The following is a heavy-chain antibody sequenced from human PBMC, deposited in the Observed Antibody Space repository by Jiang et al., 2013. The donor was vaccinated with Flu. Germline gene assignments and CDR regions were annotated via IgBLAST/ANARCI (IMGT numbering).Heavy chain of an antibody. Sequence: SSNYMSWVRQAPGKGLEWVSVIYSGGSTYYADSVKGRFTISRDNSKNTLYLQMNSLRAEDTAVYYCARDVYYYDSSGARGYFDLWGRGTLVTVSS. D-gene: IGHD3-22*01. V-gene: IGHV3-53*01. J-gene: IGHJ2*01. CDR2: IYSGGST. CDR1: SSNY. CDR3: ARDVYYYDSSGARGYFDL.